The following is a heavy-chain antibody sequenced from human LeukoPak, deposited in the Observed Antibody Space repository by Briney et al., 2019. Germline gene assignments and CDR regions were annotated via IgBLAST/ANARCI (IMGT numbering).Heavy chain of an antibody. CDR2: ISGSGDRT. J-gene: IGHJ4*02. D-gene: IGHD3-10*01. CDR1: GFTFISYT. Sequence: PGGSLRLSCAASGFTFISYTMSWVRQAPRKGLEWVSGISGSGDRTYYADSVKGQFTISRDNSKSTLYLQMNSLRAEDTAVYYCVKDRIGEEDSCYFDYWGQGTLVTVSS. CDR3: VKDRIGEEDSCYFDY. V-gene: IGHV3-23*01.